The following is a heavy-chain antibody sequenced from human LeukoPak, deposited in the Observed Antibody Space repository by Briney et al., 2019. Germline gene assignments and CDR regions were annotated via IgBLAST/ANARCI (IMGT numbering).Heavy chain of an antibody. J-gene: IGHJ6*03. D-gene: IGHD6-13*01. CDR3: AREAAAAGTWYMDV. CDR1: GFTFSSYA. CDR2: ISYDGSNK. V-gene: IGHV3-30*14. Sequence: GWALRLSCAACGFTFSSYAMHGVRQAPGKGLEWVAVISYDGSNKYYADSVKGRFTISRDNSKNTLYLQMNSLRAEDTPVYYCAREAAAAGTWYMDVWGKGTTVPVSS.